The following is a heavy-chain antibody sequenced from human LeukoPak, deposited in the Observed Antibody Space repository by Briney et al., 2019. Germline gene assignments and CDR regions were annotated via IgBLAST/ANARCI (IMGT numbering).Heavy chain of an antibody. V-gene: IGHV3-7*01. Sequence: PGGSLRLSCVASGFNFRNSWMTWVRQAPGKGLEWVANIKQDGTKTYYADSVKGRFTISRDNAKNSLYLQMNSLRVEDTAVYYCATAEYTVALDYWDQGALITVSS. J-gene: IGHJ4*02. CDR2: IKQDGTKT. D-gene: IGHD5-12*01. CDR1: GFNFRNSW. CDR3: ATAEYTVALDY.